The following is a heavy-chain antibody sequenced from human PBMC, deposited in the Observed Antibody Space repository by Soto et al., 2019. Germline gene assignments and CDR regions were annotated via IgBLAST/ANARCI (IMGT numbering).Heavy chain of an antibody. CDR2: INHSENT. CDR3: VRGYCSSDSCYPPDAFDF. V-gene: IGHV4-34*02. J-gene: IGHJ3*01. Sequence: QVHLQQWGAGLLKPSETLSLTCAVYGGAFSGYYWSWIRQPPGKGLEWIGEINHSENTNYNPTLTSRVTITVDTSKNQFSLKLRSVTAADTAVYYCVRGYCSSDSCYPPDAFDFWGQGTTVTVSS. CDR1: GGAFSGYY. D-gene: IGHD2-15*01.